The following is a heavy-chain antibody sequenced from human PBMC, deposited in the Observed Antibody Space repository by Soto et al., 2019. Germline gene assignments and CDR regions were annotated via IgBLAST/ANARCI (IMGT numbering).Heavy chain of an antibody. V-gene: IGHV3-23*01. CDR1: GFTFSSYA. CDR2: ISGSARST. D-gene: IGHD3-9*01. Sequence: EVQLLESGGGLVQPGGSLRLFCAASGFTFSSYAMSLVRRAPGKGLEWVSAISGSARSTKYADSVKGRFTISRDNSKNTLFLQMSSLRAEDTAVYYCAKDVHYDIVTGIEYFHHWAQGTLVTVSS. CDR3: AKDVHYDIVTGIEYFHH. J-gene: IGHJ1*01.